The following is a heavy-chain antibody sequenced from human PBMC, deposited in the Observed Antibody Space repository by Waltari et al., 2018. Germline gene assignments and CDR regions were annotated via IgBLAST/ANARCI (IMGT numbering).Heavy chain of an antibody. D-gene: IGHD4-17*01. V-gene: IGHV3-21*01. Sequence: EEQLVESGGDLVKPGGSLRLSCSGSGFNFSSYSMNWVRQAPGKGLEWVSSISSTGHYIYYADSVRGRFTISRDNANNSLYLQMNNLRADDTAIYYCARGFWFTTVTTFTWFDPWGQGTLVTVSS. CDR3: ARGFWFTTVTTFTWFDP. CDR1: GFNFSSYS. CDR2: ISSTGHYI. J-gene: IGHJ5*02.